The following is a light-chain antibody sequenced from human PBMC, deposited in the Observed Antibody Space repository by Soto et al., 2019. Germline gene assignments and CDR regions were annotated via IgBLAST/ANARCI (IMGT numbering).Light chain of an antibody. CDR2: DAS. CDR3: QDQNCYPPT. V-gene: IGKV1-5*01. J-gene: IGKJ1*01. Sequence: DIQMAQSPSNLSASVGDRVTITCRASQSISSWLAWYQQKPGKAPKLLIFDASSLESGVPSRFSGSGSGTEFTLTISSLQPYDFANYVRQDQNCYPPTFGPELKVEIK. CDR1: QSISSW.